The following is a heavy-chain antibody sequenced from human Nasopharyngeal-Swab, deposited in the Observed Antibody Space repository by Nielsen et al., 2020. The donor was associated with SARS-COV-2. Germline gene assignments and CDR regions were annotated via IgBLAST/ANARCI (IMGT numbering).Heavy chain of an antibody. J-gene: IGHJ6*02. V-gene: IGHV4-59*13. D-gene: IGHD1-26*01. CDR3: ARGSGLGMSYSLAHYFYYGMDV. CDR2: IYYSGST. CDR1: GGSISSYY. Sequence: SETLSLTCTVSGGSISSYYWSWIRQPTGKGLEWIGYIYYSGSTNYNPSLKSRVTISVDTSKNQFSLKLSSVTAADTAVYYCARGSGLGMSYSLAHYFYYGMDVWGQGTTVTVSS.